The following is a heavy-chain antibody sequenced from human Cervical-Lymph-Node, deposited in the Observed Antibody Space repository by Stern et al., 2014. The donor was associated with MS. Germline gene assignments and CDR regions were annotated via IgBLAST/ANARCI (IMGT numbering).Heavy chain of an antibody. J-gene: IGHJ3*02. CDR1: AGSISSYY. V-gene: IGHV4-59*01. CDR2: IYYGWSP. Sequence: VQLVESGPGLVKPSETLSLTCTVSAGSISSYYWSWIRQPPGKGLEWIGYIYYGWSPNYNPSLKSRVTISVDTSKNQFSLKLSSVTTADTAVYYCARGIAVAGRKAFDIWGQGTMVTVSS. CDR3: ARGIAVAGRKAFDI. D-gene: IGHD6-19*01.